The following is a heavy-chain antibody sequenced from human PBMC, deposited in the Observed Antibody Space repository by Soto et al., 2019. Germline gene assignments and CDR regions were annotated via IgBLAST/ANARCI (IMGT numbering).Heavy chain of an antibody. CDR3: ARLWGGGYCSSTSCWIFDY. CDR2: IYYSGST. Sequence: LSLTCTVSGGSLSSSSYYWGWIRQPPGKGLEWIGSIYYSGSTYYNPSLKSRVTISVDTSKNQFSLKLSSVTAADTAVYFCARLWGGGYCSSTSCWIFDYWGQGTLVTVSS. J-gene: IGHJ4*02. V-gene: IGHV4-39*01. D-gene: IGHD2-2*03. CDR1: GGSLSSSSYY.